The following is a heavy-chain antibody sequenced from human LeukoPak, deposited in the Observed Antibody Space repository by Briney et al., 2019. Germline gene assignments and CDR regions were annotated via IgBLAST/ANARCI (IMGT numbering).Heavy chain of an antibody. CDR1: GGSFSGYY. V-gene: IGHV4-34*01. D-gene: IGHD3-10*01. CDR3: ARGMVRGLINTSYYYYYMDV. CDR2: INHKEST. Sequence: SETLSLTCAVYGGSFSGYYWSWIRQPPGKGLEWIGEINHKESTNYSPSLKSRVTISIDTSKNQFSLKLSSVTAADTAVYYCARGMVRGLINTSYYYYYMDVWGEGATVTVSS. J-gene: IGHJ6*03.